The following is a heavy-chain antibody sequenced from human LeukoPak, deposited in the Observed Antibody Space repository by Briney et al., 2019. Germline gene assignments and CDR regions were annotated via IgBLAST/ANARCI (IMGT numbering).Heavy chain of an antibody. CDR1: GYSISSGYY. Sequence: SETLSLTCTVSGYSISSGYYWGWIRQPPGKGLEWIGSIYHSGSTYYNPSLKSRVTISVDTSKNQFSLKLSSVTATDTAVYYCARSNVGLEIGYWGQGTLVTVSS. D-gene: IGHD1-1*01. V-gene: IGHV4-38-2*02. J-gene: IGHJ4*02. CDR2: IYHSGST. CDR3: ARSNVGLEIGY.